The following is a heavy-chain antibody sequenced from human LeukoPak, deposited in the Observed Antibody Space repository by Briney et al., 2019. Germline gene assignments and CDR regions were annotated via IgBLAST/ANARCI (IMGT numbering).Heavy chain of an antibody. CDR3: ARGGSGSYFSWLDP. D-gene: IGHD3-10*01. J-gene: IGHJ5*02. CDR1: GYTFTSYG. CDR2: ISAYNGNT. Sequence: ASVKVSCKASGYTFTSYGISWVRQAPGQGREWMGWISAYNGNTNYAKKLQGRVTMTTDTSTSTAYMELRSLRSDDTAVYYCARGGSGSYFSWLDPWGQGTLVTVSS. V-gene: IGHV1-18*01.